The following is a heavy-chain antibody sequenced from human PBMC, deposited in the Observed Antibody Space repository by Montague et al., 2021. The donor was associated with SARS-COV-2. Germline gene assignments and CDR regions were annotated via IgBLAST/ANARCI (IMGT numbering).Heavy chain of an antibody. CDR1: GGSISSYY. Sequence: SETLSLTCTVSGGSISSYYWSWIRQPPGKGLEWIAYIHYSGRTNFNPSLRSRVTMSVDTSKSQFPLKLSSVTAADTAVYYCARDDFRWDFDCWGQGTLVTVSS. J-gene: IGHJ4*02. V-gene: IGHV4-59*12. D-gene: IGHD2/OR15-2a*01. CDR3: ARDDFRWDFDC. CDR2: IHYSGRT.